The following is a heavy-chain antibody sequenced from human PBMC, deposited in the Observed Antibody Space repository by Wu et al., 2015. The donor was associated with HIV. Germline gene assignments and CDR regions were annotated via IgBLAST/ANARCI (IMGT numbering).Heavy chain of an antibody. CDR3: AREVGAMLANWFDP. V-gene: IGHV1-69*11. CDR1: RDTFRRFA. Sequence: QVQLVQSGAEIKKPGSSVKLSCRASRDTFRRFAITWVRQAPGQGLECMGKITPILGSTVYTQKFQDRVTITADESTSTSYMELRSLTSEDTAVYYCAREVGAMLANWFDPWGQGNTSHCLV. J-gene: IGHJ5*02. D-gene: IGHD3-10*01. CDR2: ITPILGST.